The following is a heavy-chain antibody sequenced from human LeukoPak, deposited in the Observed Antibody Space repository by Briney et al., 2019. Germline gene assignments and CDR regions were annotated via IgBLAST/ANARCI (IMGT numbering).Heavy chain of an antibody. Sequence: GASVKVSCKASGYTFTSYAMHWVRQAPGQRLEWMGWINAGNGNTKYSQKFQGRVTITRDTSASTAYMELSSLRSEDTAVYYCARGVVVVPSGFDPWGQGTLVTVSS. CDR3: ARGVVVVPSGFDP. D-gene: IGHD2-2*01. CDR1: GYTFTSYA. CDR2: INAGNGNT. V-gene: IGHV1-3*01. J-gene: IGHJ5*02.